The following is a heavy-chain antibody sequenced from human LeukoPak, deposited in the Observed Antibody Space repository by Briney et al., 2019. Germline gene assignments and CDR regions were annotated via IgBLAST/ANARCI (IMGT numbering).Heavy chain of an antibody. CDR1: GFTFDDYG. J-gene: IGHJ2*01. CDR3: ARDSSSWFPTGAGYFDL. Sequence: GGSLRLSCAASGFTFDDYGMSWVRQAPGKGLEWVSGINWNGGSTGYADSVKGRFTISRDNAKNSLYLQMNSLRAEDTAVYYCARDSSSWFPTGAGYFDLWGRGTLVTVSS. V-gene: IGHV3-20*04. CDR2: INWNGGST. D-gene: IGHD6-13*01.